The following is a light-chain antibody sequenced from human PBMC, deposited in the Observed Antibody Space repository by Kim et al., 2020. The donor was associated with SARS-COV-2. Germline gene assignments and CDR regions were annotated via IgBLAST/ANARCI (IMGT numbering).Light chain of an antibody. V-gene: IGLV3-9*01. Sequence: SVALGQTARITCGGNNIGSKNVHWYQQKPGQAPVLVICRDSNRPSGIPERFSGSNSGNTATLTISRAQAGDEADYYCQVWDSSTVVFGGGTQLTVL. CDR3: QVWDSSTVV. CDR1: NIGSKN. CDR2: RDS. J-gene: IGLJ2*01.